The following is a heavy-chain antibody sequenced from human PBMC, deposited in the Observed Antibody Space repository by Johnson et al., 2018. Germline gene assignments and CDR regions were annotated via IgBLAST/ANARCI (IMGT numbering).Heavy chain of an antibody. V-gene: IGHV4-34*12. CDR2: IIHSGST. CDR1: GQSISGYY. Sequence: QVQLQQWGAGLLKPSETLFLTCAVYGQSISGYYWSWIRQPPGKGLEWIGEIIHSGSTNYNPSLKSRVTISVDTSKNQFSLKLSSVTAADTAVYYCAGLYGGKRGAIAFDIWGQGTMVIVSS. CDR3: AGLYGGKRGAIAFDI. D-gene: IGHD2-8*01. J-gene: IGHJ3*02.